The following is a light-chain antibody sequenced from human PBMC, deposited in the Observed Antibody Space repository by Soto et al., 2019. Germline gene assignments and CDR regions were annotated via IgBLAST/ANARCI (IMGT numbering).Light chain of an antibody. J-gene: IGKJ2*01. Sequence: DMVMTQSPLSLPVTPGEPASISCRSSQSLLHSNGYNYLDWYLQKPGQSPQLLIFLGSNRASGVPDRFSGSGSGTDFTLKISRVEAEDVGVYYCMKALQTPYTFGPGTKLEIK. V-gene: IGKV2-28*01. CDR3: MKALQTPYT. CDR2: LGS. CDR1: QSLLHSNGYNY.